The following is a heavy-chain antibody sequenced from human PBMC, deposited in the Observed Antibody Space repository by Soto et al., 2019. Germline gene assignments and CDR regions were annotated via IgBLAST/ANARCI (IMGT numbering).Heavy chain of an antibody. CDR2: IYYSGST. CDR1: GASVSSGSYY. CDR3: ATDGGGSYFDY. Sequence: QVQLQESGPGLVKPSETLSLTCTVSGASVSSGSYYWSWIRQPPGKGLEWIGDIYYSGSTNYNPSLKSRVTISVDTSKNQFSLKLSSVTAADTAIYYCATDGGGSYFDYWGQGTLVTVSS. D-gene: IGHD3-16*01. J-gene: IGHJ4*02. V-gene: IGHV4-61*01.